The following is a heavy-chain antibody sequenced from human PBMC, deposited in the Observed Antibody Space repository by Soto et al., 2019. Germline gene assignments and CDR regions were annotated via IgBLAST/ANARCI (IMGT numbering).Heavy chain of an antibody. CDR2: ISYDGSEK. D-gene: IGHD3-10*02. Sequence: QVQLVESGGGVVQPGRSLRLSCAASGFTFSNYAMFWVRQAPGKGLEWVSVISYDGSEKYYADSVQGRFTISRDNSKHNLYIQMYSLSIEDTAVYYCGAEHLWGPGTLVTLSS. CDR1: GFTFSNYA. CDR3: GAEHL. J-gene: IGHJ4*02. V-gene: IGHV3-30-3*01.